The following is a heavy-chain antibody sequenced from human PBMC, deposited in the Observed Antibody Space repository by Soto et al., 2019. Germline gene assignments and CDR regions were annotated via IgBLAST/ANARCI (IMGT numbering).Heavy chain of an antibody. D-gene: IGHD3-3*01. CDR2: IYPDDSDT. Sequence: GESLKISCKASGYSFTSYWIGWVRQMPGKGLEWMGIIYPDDSDTRYNPSFEGQVTISADKSISTAYLQWSSLKASDSAIYYCARDGEAFDYWGQGTLVTVSS. CDR1: GYSFTSYW. V-gene: IGHV5-51*01. CDR3: ARDGEAFDY. J-gene: IGHJ4*02.